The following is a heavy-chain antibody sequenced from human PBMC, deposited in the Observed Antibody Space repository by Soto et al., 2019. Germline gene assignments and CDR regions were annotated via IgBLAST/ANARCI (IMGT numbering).Heavy chain of an antibody. CDR2: IYPGDSDT. V-gene: IGHV5-51*01. CDR1: GFLFTSNW. D-gene: IGHD6-19*01. CDR3: AKTTPFSSASDWLDP. Sequence: PXESLKIYWKSSGFLFTSNWIVLVLQMPGKGLEWVGIIYPGDSDTRYSPSFQGQVTISADKSTDTAYLQWNSLKASDSAIYYCAKTTPFSSASDWLDPCGQGTLVTVSS. J-gene: IGHJ5*02.